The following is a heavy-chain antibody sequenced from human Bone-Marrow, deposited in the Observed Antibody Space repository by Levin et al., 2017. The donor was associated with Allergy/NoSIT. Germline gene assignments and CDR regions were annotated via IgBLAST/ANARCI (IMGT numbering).Heavy chain of an antibody. CDR3: AKASYCSGGSCYSNYYDGMDV. CDR1: GFTFSSYA. V-gene: IGHV3-23*01. J-gene: IGHJ6*02. CDR2: ISGSGGST. Sequence: GGSLRLSCAASGFTFSSYAMSWVRQAPGKGLEWVSAISGSGGSTYYADSVKGRFTISRDNSKNTLYLQMNSLRAEDTAVYYCAKASYCSGGSCYSNYYDGMDVWGQGTTVTVSS. D-gene: IGHD2-15*01.